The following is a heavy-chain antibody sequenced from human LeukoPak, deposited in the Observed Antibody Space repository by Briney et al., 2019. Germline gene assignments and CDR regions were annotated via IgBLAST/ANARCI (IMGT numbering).Heavy chain of an antibody. CDR3: ARAPLSTGTTGYYFDY. CDR2: IYYSGST. D-gene: IGHD1-1*01. Sequence: SETLSLTCSVSGGSISSGGYYWTWIRQHPGKGLEWIGYIYYSGSTYYNPSLKSRVTISVDTSKNQFSLKLSSVTAADTAVYYRARAPLSTGTTGYYFDYWGQGTLLTVSS. J-gene: IGHJ4*02. CDR1: GGSISSGGYY. V-gene: IGHV4-31*03.